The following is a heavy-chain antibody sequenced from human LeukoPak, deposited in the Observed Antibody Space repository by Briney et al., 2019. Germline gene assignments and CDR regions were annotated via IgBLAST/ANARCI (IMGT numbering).Heavy chain of an antibody. D-gene: IGHD5-18*01. CDR2: VSDSGTT. J-gene: IGHJ6*03. CDR1: GGSISSYY. V-gene: IGHV4-59*01. CDR3: ARDPRYSYGSYYYYYMDV. Sequence: SETLSLTCTVSGGSISSYYWSWIRQPPGKGLEWFGYVSDSGTTNYNPSLKSRVTISVDTSKNQFSLKLSSVTAADTAVYYCARDPRYSYGSYYYYYMDVWGKGTTVTVSS.